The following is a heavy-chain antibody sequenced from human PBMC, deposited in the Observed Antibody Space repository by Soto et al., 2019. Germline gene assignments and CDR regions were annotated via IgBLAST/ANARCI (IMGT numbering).Heavy chain of an antibody. CDR3: AGNTWSSWSTFDP. Sequence: PSETLSLTCTVSGGSISSGGYYWSWIRQHPGKGLEWIGYIYYSGSTYYNPSLKSRVTISVDTSKNQFSLKLSSVTAADTAVYYCAGNTWSSWSTFDPWGQGTLVTVSS. D-gene: IGHD6-13*01. CDR2: IYYSGST. J-gene: IGHJ5*02. CDR1: GGSISSGGYY. V-gene: IGHV4-31*03.